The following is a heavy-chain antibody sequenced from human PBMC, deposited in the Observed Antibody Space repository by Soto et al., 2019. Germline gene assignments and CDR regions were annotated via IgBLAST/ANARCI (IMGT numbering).Heavy chain of an antibody. J-gene: IGHJ4*02. D-gene: IGHD2-15*01. CDR1: GFTFSSYS. Sequence: EVQLVESGGGLVQPGGSLRLSCAASGFTFSSYSMNWVRQAPGKGLEWVSYISSSSSTIYYADSVKGRFTISRDNAKNSLYLQMNSLRAEDTAVYYCAREVVVAATTTDYWGQGTLVTVSS. CDR2: ISSSSSTI. CDR3: AREVVVAATTTDY. V-gene: IGHV3-48*01.